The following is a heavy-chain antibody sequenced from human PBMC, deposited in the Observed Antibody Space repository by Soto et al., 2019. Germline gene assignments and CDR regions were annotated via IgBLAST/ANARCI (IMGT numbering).Heavy chain of an antibody. V-gene: IGHV4-59*08. CDR2: IYYSGST. Sequence: QVQLQESGPGLVKPSETLSLTCTVSGGSISSYYWSWIRQPPGKGLEWIGYIYYSGSTNYNPSLKSRFTISVDTSKNQFPLKLSSVTAADTAVYYCARAKAPLYSSSWYWFDPWGQGTLVTVSS. D-gene: IGHD6-13*01. CDR3: ARAKAPLYSSSWYWFDP. CDR1: GGSISSYY. J-gene: IGHJ5*02.